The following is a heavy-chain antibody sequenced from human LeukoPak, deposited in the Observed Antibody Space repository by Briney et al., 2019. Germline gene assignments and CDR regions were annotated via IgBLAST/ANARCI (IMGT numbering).Heavy chain of an antibody. V-gene: IGHV3-23*01. CDR3: TKVDRGHFDY. CDR2: ITGSGGST. Sequence: GGSLRLSCAASGFTFNNFPMSWVRQAPGKGLEWVSAITGSGGSTYYADSVKGRFTISRDNSKNTLYLQMNSLRAEDTAVYYCTKVDRGHFDYWGQGTLVTVSS. D-gene: IGHD6-25*01. CDR1: GFTFNNFP. J-gene: IGHJ4*02.